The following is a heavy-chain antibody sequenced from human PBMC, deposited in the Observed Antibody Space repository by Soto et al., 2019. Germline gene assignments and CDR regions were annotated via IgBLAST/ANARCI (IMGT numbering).Heavy chain of an antibody. D-gene: IGHD2-2*01. J-gene: IGHJ4*02. V-gene: IGHV4-59*01. Sequence: SETLSLTCTVSGGSISSYFWSWIRQPPGKGLEWIGYIYYTGSTNYNPSLKSRVTISVDTSKNQFSLQLSSVTAADTAMYYCARGYCSSTSCYEFDYWGQGTLVTVSS. CDR3: ARGYCSSTSCYEFDY. CDR2: IYYTGST. CDR1: GGSISSYF.